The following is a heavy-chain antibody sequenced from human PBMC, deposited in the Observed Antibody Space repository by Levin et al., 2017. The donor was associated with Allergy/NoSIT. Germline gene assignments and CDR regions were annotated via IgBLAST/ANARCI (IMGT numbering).Heavy chain of an antibody. D-gene: IGHD2-15*01. J-gene: IGHJ6*03. V-gene: IGHV3-21*01. CDR2: ISSSSSYI. Sequence: RAGGSLRLSCAASGFTFSSYSMNWVRQAPGKGLEWVSSISSSSSYIYYADSVKGRFTISRDNAKNSLYLQMNSLRAEDTAVYYCARSGGYCSGGSCYVGDYYYYYMDVWGKGTTVTVSS. CDR1: GFTFSSYS. CDR3: ARSGGYCSGGSCYVGDYYYYYMDV.